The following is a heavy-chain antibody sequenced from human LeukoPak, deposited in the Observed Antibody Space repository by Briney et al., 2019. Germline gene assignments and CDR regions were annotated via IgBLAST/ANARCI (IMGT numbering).Heavy chain of an antibody. Sequence: FETLSLTCTGSCGPIISSSFYWGGVRPPPGKGGEGIGSIYYSGSTYYNPSLKSRVTISVDTSKNQFSLKLSSVTAADTAVYYCAREDVSTVTTTTLDYWGQGTLVTVSS. CDR2: IYYSGST. V-gene: IGHV4-39*02. CDR3: AREDVSTVTTTTLDY. CDR1: CGPIISSSFY. D-gene: IGHD4-11*01. J-gene: IGHJ4*02.